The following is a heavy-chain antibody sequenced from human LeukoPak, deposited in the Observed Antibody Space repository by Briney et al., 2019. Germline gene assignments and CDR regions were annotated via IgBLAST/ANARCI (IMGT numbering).Heavy chain of an antibody. Sequence: SETLSLTCTASGGSISSYYWSWIRQPPGKGLEWIGYIYYSGSTNYNPSLKSRVTISVDTSKNQFSLKLSSVTAADTAVYYCAGNYYGSGSLDYWGQGNLVTVSS. D-gene: IGHD3-10*01. J-gene: IGHJ4*02. V-gene: IGHV4-59*08. CDR3: AGNYYGSGSLDY. CDR2: IYYSGST. CDR1: GGSISSYY.